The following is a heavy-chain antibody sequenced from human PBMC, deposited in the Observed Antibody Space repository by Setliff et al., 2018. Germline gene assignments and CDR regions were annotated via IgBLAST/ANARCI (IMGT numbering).Heavy chain of an antibody. D-gene: IGHD3-10*01. Sequence: GGSLRLSCAASGFTFSNCWVSWVRQAPGKGLEWLASINPHASEKYYVDSVKGRFTISRDNAKNSLSLQMNSLRIEDTAVYYCFGAGTCSYWGQGTLVTVSS. CDR2: INPHASEK. J-gene: IGHJ4*02. CDR1: GFTFSNCW. CDR3: FGAGTCSY. V-gene: IGHV3-7*01.